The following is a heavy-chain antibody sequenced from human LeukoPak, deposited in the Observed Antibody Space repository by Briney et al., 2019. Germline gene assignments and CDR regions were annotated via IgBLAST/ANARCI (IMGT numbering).Heavy chain of an antibody. CDR2: IIPIFGTA. CDR3: ARAGGYYYDSSGFWFDP. J-gene: IGHJ5*02. D-gene: IGHD3-22*01. V-gene: IGHV1-69*05. Sequence: SVKVSCKASGGTFSSYAISWVRQAPGQGLEWMGGIIPIFGTANYAQKFQGRVTITTDESTSTAYMELSSLRSEDTAVYYCARAGGYYYDSSGFWFDPWGQGTLVTVSS. CDR1: GGTFSSYA.